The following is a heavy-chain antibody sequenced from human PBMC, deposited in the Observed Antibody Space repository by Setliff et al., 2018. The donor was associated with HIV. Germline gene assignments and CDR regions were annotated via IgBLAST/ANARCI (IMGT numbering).Heavy chain of an antibody. CDR3: ASPNVGCSGGTCYSGSAFDY. J-gene: IGHJ4*02. Sequence: SVKVSCKASGGNFRFYALSWVRQAPGQGLEWMGGIIPMFVTANYAQKFKDRVTITADESTSTAYMELRTRRSEDTAIYYCASPNVGCSGGTCYSGSAFDYWGQGSPVTVSS. V-gene: IGHV1-69*13. CDR2: IIPMFVTA. CDR1: GGNFRFYA. D-gene: IGHD2-15*01.